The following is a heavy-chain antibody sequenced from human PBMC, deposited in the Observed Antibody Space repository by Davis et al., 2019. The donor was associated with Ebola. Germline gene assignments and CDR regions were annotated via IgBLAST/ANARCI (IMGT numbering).Heavy chain of an antibody. CDR1: GGSISSHY. CDR2: IYTSGRT. V-gene: IGHV4-4*07. D-gene: IGHD2-15*01. CDR3: VRDGCPGGSCYCGDY. Sequence: PSETLPLTCTVSGGSISSHYWSWIRQPAGKGLEWIGRIYTSGRTNYNPSLKNRVTMSVDTSKNPFSLRLSSVTAADTAVYYCVRDGCPGGSCYCGDYWGQGTLVTVSS. J-gene: IGHJ4*02.